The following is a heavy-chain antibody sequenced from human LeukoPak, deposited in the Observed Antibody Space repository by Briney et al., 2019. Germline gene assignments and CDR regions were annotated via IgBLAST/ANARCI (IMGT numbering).Heavy chain of an antibody. CDR2: ASYDGGNK. D-gene: IGHD3-10*01. J-gene: IGHJ4*02. CDR3: VSRGDFDY. V-gene: IGHV3-30-3*01. Sequence: PGGSLRLSCAASRFAFSRYSMHWVRQAPGKGLEWVAVASYDGGNKYYAGSVKGRFIISRDNSKNTLSLQMNSLRAEDTAVYYCVSRGDFDYWGQGTLVTVSS. CDR1: RFAFSRYS.